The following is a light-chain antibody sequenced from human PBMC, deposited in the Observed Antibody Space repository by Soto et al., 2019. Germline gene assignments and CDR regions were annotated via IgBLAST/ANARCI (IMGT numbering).Light chain of an antibody. CDR2: GAS. Sequence: EIVMTQSPVTLSVSPGERATLSCRASQSGSGNLAWYQQKPGQAPRLLIYGASTRATGIPARFSGSVSGTEFTLTISSLQSEDFAVYYCQQYNKWPLTFGGGTKVEIK. V-gene: IGKV3-15*01. J-gene: IGKJ4*01. CDR1: QSGSGN. CDR3: QQYNKWPLT.